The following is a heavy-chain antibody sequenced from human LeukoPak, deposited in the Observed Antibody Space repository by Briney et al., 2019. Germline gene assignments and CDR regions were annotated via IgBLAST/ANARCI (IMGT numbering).Heavy chain of an antibody. CDR2: IDPSDSYT. CDR1: RGSFTLYW. J-gene: IGHJ4*02. CDR3: ARRGYSSGQVDY. D-gene: IGHD5-18*01. Sequence: GESLRISCKGSRGSFTLYWISLVRQMPGKGLEWMGTIDPSDSYTNYSPSFQGHVTMSADESISTSSLSWSRQEASESAMYYCARRGYSSGQVDYWGQGTLVTVSS. V-gene: IGHV5-10-1*01.